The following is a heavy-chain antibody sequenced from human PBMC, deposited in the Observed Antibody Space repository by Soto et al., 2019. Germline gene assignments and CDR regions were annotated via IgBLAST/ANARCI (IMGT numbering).Heavy chain of an antibody. Sequence: QVQLVESGGGVVQPGRSLRLSCAASGFNFSSYGMLWVRQAPGKGLEWVAVISYDRSNKYYADSVKGRFTISRHNSKNTLYLQMNSLRAEDTAVYYCAKDLGGARDYYYGMDVWGQGTTVTVSS. D-gene: IGHD3-16*01. CDR2: ISYDRSNK. CDR1: GFNFSSYG. J-gene: IGHJ6*02. V-gene: IGHV3-30*18. CDR3: AKDLGGARDYYYGMDV.